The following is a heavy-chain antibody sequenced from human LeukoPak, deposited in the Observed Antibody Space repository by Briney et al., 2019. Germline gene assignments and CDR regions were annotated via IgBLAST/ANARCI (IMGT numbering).Heavy chain of an antibody. CDR2: ISYDGNNK. CDR1: GFTFSRYG. Sequence: GGSLRLSCAASGFTFSRYGMHWVRQAPGKGLEWVAVISYDGNNKYYGDSVKGRFTISRDNSKNTLYLQMNSLRAEDTAVYYCAKDRDYGSGSYYNYWGQGTLVTVSS. D-gene: IGHD3-10*01. V-gene: IGHV3-30*18. CDR3: AKDRDYGSGSYYNY. J-gene: IGHJ4*02.